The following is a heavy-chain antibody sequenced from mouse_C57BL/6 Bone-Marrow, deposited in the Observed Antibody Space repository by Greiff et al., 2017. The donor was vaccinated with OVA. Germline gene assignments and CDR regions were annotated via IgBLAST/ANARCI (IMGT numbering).Heavy chain of an antibody. CDR1: GFNIKDDY. CDR2: IDPENGDT. CDR3: TTLGQGAMDY. D-gene: IGHD3-3*01. Sequence: VQLQQSGAELVRPGASVKLSCTASGFNIKDDYMHWVKRRPEQGLEWIGWIDPENGDTEYASKFQGKATITADTSSNTAYLQLSSLTSEDTAVYYCTTLGQGAMDYWGQGTSVTVSS. J-gene: IGHJ4*01. V-gene: IGHV14-4*01.